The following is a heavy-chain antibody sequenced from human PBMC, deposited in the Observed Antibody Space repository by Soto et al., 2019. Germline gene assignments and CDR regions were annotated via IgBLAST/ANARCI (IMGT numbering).Heavy chain of an antibody. J-gene: IGHJ4*02. D-gene: IGHD6-13*01. CDR3: ARGAEAAAGRDFDY. Sequence: SETLSLTCAGYGGSFSGYYWSWIRQPPGKGLEWIGEINHSGSTNYNPSLKSRVTISVDTSKNQFSLKLSSVTAADTAVYYCARGAEAAAGRDFDYWGQGTLATVSS. CDR1: GGSFSGYY. V-gene: IGHV4-34*01. CDR2: INHSGST.